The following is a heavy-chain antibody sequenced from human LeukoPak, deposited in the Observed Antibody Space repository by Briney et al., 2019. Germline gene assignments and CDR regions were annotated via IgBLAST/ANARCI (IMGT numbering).Heavy chain of an antibody. CDR3: ARESTLSYSSSSFDY. Sequence: GASVKVSCKASGYTFTGYYMHRVRQAPGQGLEWMGWINPNSGGTNYAQKFQGRVTMTRDTSISTAYMELSRLRSDDTAVYYCARESTLSYSSSSFDYWGQGTLVTVSS. V-gene: IGHV1-2*02. D-gene: IGHD6-6*01. CDR2: INPNSGGT. CDR1: GYTFTGYY. J-gene: IGHJ4*02.